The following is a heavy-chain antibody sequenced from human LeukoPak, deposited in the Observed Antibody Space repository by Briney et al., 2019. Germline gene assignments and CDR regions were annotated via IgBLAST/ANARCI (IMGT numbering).Heavy chain of an antibody. CDR2: ISSIGSYT. V-gene: IGHV3-11*03. CDR1: GFTCSDHY. Sequence: GGSLRLSCAASGFTCSDHYMSWIRQAPGKGLEWVSYISSIGSYTNYADSVKGRFTVSRDNAKNSLYLQMNSLRVEDTAVYYCASPAAGTNFDYWGQGTLVTVSS. J-gene: IGHJ4*02. CDR3: ASPAAGTNFDY. D-gene: IGHD6-13*01.